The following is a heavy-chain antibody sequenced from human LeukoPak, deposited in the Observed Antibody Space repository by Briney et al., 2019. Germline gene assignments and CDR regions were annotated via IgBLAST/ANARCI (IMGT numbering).Heavy chain of an antibody. CDR1: GGSISSYY. CDR3: ARQPSGWVRAPNAFDI. CDR2: IYYGGST. D-gene: IGHD6-19*01. V-gene: IGHV4-59*08. Sequence: SETLSLTCTVSGGSISSYYWSWIRQPPGKGLEWIGYIYYGGSTNYNPSLKSRVTISVDTSKNQFSLKLSSVTAADTAVYYCARQPSGWVRAPNAFDIWGQGTMVTVSS. J-gene: IGHJ3*02.